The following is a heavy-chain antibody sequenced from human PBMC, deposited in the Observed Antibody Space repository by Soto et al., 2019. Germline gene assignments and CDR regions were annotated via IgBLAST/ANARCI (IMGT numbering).Heavy chain of an antibody. V-gene: IGHV1-18*04. CDR1: GYTFTTYG. D-gene: IGHD4-17*01. CDR3: ARSYGDYDQAYYYYGMDV. Sequence: QIQLEQSGAEVKKPGASVKVSCKASGYTFTTYGISWVRQAPGQGLEWMGWNSAYNGHTKYAQKVQGRVIMTTDTSANTAYMELRSLTSDDTAVYYCARSYGDYDQAYYYYGMDVWGQGTTVTVSS. J-gene: IGHJ6*02. CDR2: NSAYNGHT.